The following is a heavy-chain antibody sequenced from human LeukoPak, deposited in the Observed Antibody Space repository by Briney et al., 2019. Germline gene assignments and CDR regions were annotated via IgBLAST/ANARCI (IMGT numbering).Heavy chain of an antibody. CDR3: AKDRQTITIFGVVNTPRANFDY. Sequence: GGSLRLSCAASGFSFSRYDIHWVRQAPGKGLEWVAFIRYDGSNKNYADSVKGRFTISRDNFMSTVYLQMNSLRAEDTAVYYCAKDRQTITIFGVVNTPRANFDYWGPGTLVTVSS. CDR2: IRYDGSNK. J-gene: IGHJ4*02. D-gene: IGHD3-3*01. V-gene: IGHV3-30*02. CDR1: GFSFSRYD.